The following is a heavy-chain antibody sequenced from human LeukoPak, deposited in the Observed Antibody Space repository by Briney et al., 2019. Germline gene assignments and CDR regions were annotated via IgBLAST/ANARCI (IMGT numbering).Heavy chain of an antibody. CDR2: INTDGTTS. V-gene: IGHV3-74*03. CDR1: RFTFSSYW. Sequence: GGSLRLSCAASRFTFSSYWMHWVRQAPGKGLVWVSRINTDGTTSEYADSVKGRFTISRDNAKNTLYLQMNSLRVEDTAVYYCSRGFWGWEVDYWGQGTLVTVSS. CDR3: SRGFWGWEVDY. J-gene: IGHJ4*02. D-gene: IGHD3-3*01.